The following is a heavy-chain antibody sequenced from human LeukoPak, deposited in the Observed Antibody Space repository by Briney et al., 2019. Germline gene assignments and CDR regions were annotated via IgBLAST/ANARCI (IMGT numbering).Heavy chain of an antibody. D-gene: IGHD3-22*01. V-gene: IGHV4-38-2*02. CDR2: IYHSGST. J-gene: IGHJ4*02. Sequence: SETLSLTCTVSGYSINSGYYWGWIRQPPGKGLEWIGSIYHSGSTYYNPSLKSRVTISVDTSKNQFSLKLSSVTAADTAVYYCARVVSSGYYKYYFDYWGQGTLVTVSS. CDR1: GYSINSGYY. CDR3: ARVVSSGYYKYYFDY.